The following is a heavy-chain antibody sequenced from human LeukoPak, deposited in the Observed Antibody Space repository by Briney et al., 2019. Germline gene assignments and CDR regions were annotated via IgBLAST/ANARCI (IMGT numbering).Heavy chain of an antibody. CDR3: ARPPGEY. J-gene: IGHJ4*02. V-gene: IGHV3-30*04. Sequence: GRSLRLSCAASGFTFSSYAMHWVRQAPGKGLEWVAVISYDGSNKYYADSVKGRFTISRDNSKNTLYLQMNSLRAEETAVYYCARPPGEYWGQGTLVTVSS. CDR2: ISYDGSNK. CDR1: GFTFSSYA. D-gene: IGHD3-16*01.